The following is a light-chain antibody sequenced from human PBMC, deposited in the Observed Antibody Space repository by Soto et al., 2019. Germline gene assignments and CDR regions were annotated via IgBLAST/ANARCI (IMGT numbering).Light chain of an antibody. J-gene: IGLJ1*01. CDR1: NIGSKS. CDR2: YDS. V-gene: IGLV3-21*04. CDR3: QLWDSSSDHYV. Sequence: SYELTQPPSVSGAPGKTARITCGGNNIGSKSVHWYQQKPGQAPVLVIYYDSDRPSGIPERFSGSNSGNTATLTISRVEAGDEADYYCQLWDSSSDHYVFGTGTKLTVL.